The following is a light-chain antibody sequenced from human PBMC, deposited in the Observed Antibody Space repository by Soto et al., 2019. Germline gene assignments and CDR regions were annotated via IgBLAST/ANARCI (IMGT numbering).Light chain of an antibody. V-gene: IGKV1-5*03. CDR2: KAS. CDR1: QSISTW. CDR3: QQYNSYSPT. J-gene: IGKJ1*01. Sequence: IQMTQSPSTLSASVGDRVTITCRASQSISTWLAWYQQEPGKAPKLLIHKASSLQSGVPSRFSGSGSGTDFTLTISSLHPDDVATYYCQQYNSYSPTFGQGTKVDIK.